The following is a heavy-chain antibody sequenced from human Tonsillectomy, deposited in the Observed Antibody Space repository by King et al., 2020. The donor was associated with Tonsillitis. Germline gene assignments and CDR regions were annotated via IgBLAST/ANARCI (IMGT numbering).Heavy chain of an antibody. V-gene: IGHV3-64D*06. J-gene: IGHJ4*02. D-gene: IGHD2/OR15-2a*01. CDR1: GFTFSTNA. Sequence: VQLVESGGGLVQPGGSLRLSCSVSGFTFSTNAMHWVRQAPGKGLQYVSAISSSGDSTYYADSVKGRFTISRDNSKNMVYLQMSSLRAEDTAMYYCMVRPGKIVLPYFDYWGQGTLVTVSS. CDR3: MVRPGKIVLPYFDY. CDR2: ISSSGDST.